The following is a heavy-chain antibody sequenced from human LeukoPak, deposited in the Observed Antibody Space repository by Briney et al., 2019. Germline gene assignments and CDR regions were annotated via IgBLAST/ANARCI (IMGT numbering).Heavy chain of an antibody. V-gene: IGHV3-74*01. D-gene: IGHD4-17*01. CDR2: IDRDGSTT. Sequence: GGSLRLSCAASGFTFSSNWMHWVRQPPGKGLVWVSRIDRDGSTTSYADSVKGRFTISRDNAKNTLYLQMNSLRAEDTAVYYCARWTTVTSVFDYWGQGTLVTVSS. J-gene: IGHJ4*02. CDR1: GFTFSSNW. CDR3: ARWTTVTSVFDY.